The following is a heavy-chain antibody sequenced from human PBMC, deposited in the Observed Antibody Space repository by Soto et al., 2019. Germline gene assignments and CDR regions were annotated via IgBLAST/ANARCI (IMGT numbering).Heavy chain of an antibody. Sequence: GGSLRLSCAASGFTFKNAWMNWVRQAPGKGLEWVGHIRSETDSGTTDYTAPVKGRFSISRDDSRHTLSLQMNSLKTEDTAVYYCTTEFSPDWKHWDYYGMDVWGQGTTVTVSS. CDR3: TTEFSPDWKHWDYYGMDV. CDR1: GFTFKNAW. V-gene: IGHV3-15*07. J-gene: IGHJ6*02. D-gene: IGHD1-1*01. CDR2: IRSETDSGTT.